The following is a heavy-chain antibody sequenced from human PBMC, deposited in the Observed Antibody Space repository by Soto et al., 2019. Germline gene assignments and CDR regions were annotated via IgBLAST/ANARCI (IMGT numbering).Heavy chain of an antibody. CDR1: GYTFTNYG. CDR2: ISGYNGNT. D-gene: IGHD6-19*01. J-gene: IGHJ4*02. V-gene: IGHV1-18*04. Sequence: ASVKVSCKASGYTFTNYGISWVRQAPGQGLEWMGWISGYNGNTKYAQKLQGRVTMTTDTSTSTAHMELRSLRSDDTAVYYCARDPWKYSSGWKDYWGQGTRVTVSS. CDR3: ARDPWKYSSGWKDY.